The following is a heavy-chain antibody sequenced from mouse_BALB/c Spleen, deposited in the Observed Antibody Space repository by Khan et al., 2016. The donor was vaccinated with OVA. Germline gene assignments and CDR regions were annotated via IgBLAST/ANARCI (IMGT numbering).Heavy chain of an antibody. J-gene: IGHJ4*01. CDR3: ASERGRYYAMDY. D-gene: IGHD4-1*01. CDR2: MSNSGSA. V-gene: IGHV3-2*02. CDR1: GYSIPRDYA. Sequence: EVQLQESGPGLVKPSQSLSLTCTVTGYSIPRDYAWNWIRQFPGNELEWMGYMSNSGSASYNPSLKSRIYITRDTSKNQFFLQLDSVTPEDTATYYCASERGRYYAMDYWGQGTSVTVSS.